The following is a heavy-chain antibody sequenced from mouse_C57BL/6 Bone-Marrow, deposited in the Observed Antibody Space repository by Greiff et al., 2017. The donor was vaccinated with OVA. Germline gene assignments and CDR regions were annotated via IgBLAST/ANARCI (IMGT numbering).Heavy chain of an antibody. V-gene: IGHV14-1*01. Sequence: EVQLQQSGAELVRPGASVKLSCTASGFNIKDYYMHWVKQRPEQGLEWIGRIDPEDGDTEYAPKFQGKATMTADPSSNTSYLQLSLLTSEDTAVYSCTPGLRDYWGQGTTLTVSS. CDR3: TPGLRDY. CDR2: IDPEDGDT. CDR1: GFNIKDYY. J-gene: IGHJ2*01.